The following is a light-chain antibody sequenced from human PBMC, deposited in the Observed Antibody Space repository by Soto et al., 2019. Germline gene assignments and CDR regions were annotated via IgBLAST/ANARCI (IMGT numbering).Light chain of an antibody. V-gene: IGLV2-8*01. Sequence: QSVLTQTPSASGSPGQSVTISCTGTSSDVGGYNFVSWYQQHPGKAPKLMIYEVSKRPSGVPDRFSGSKSGNAASLTVSGLQAEDEADYYCSSYEGSKNFVFGGGTKLTVL. CDR3: SSYEGSKNFV. J-gene: IGLJ2*01. CDR2: EVS. CDR1: SSDVGGYNF.